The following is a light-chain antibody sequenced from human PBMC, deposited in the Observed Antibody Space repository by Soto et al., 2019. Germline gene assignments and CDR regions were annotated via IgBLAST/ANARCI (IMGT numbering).Light chain of an antibody. Sequence: DIQMTQSPSTLSASVGDRVTITCRASQSISSWLAWYQQKPGKAPKLLIYDASILESGVPSRFSGSGSGTEFTLTISSLQPDDFATYYCQQYNSYRLTFGGGTKVEIK. CDR1: QSISSW. V-gene: IGKV1-5*01. CDR2: DAS. CDR3: QQYNSYRLT. J-gene: IGKJ4*01.